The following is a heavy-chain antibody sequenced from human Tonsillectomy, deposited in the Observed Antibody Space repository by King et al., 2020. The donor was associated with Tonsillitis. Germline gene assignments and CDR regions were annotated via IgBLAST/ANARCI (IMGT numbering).Heavy chain of an antibody. CDR3: ARGLYTRPPDY. Sequence: VQLQQWGAGLLKPSETLSLTCAVYGASFSGYYWSWIRQPPGKGLEWIGEINHSGSTNYNPSHKSRVTISVDTSKNQCSLKLSSVTAADTAVYDCARGLYTRPPDYWGQGTLVTVSS. V-gene: IGHV4-34*01. D-gene: IGHD3-16*01. CDR1: GASFSGYY. J-gene: IGHJ4*02. CDR2: INHSGST.